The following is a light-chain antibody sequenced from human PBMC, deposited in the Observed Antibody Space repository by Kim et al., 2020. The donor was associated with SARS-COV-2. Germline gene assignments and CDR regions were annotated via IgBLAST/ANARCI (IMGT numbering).Light chain of an antibody. CDR1: QDIRKD. CDR2: GAS. V-gene: IGKV1-33*01. J-gene: IGKJ5*01. CDR3: QQYGGFPIT. Sequence: GDRITITCQASQDIRKDLNWVQQKPGKAPKLLIYGASNLQVGVPSRFSGSGSGTRFVFTISSLQPEDIATYYCQQYGGFPITFGQGTRLEIK.